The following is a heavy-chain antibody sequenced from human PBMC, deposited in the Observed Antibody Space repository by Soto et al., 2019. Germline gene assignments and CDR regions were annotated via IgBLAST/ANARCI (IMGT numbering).Heavy chain of an antibody. CDR1: GGTFSSYA. CDR2: IIPIFGTA. CDR3: ARVGTYYYDSSGYLPLDY. J-gene: IGHJ4*02. Sequence: SVKVSCKASGGTFSSYAISWVRQAPGQGLEWMGGIIPIFGTANYAQKFQGRVTITADESTSTAYMELSSLRSEDTAVYYCARVGTYYYDSSGYLPLDYWGQGTLVTV. D-gene: IGHD3-22*01. V-gene: IGHV1-69*13.